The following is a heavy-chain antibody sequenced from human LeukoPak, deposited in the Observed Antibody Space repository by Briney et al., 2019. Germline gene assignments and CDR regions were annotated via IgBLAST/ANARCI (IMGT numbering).Heavy chain of an antibody. CDR2: IYPGDSDT. V-gene: IGHV5-51*01. Sequence: GESLKISCKGSGYSFTSYWIGWVRQIPGKGLEWMGIIYPGDSDTRYSPSFQGQVTISADKSISTAYLQWSSLKASDTAMYYCARRLLGSSSLVDPWGQGTLVTVSS. CDR1: GYSFTSYW. CDR3: ARRLLGSSSLVDP. J-gene: IGHJ5*02. D-gene: IGHD6-6*01.